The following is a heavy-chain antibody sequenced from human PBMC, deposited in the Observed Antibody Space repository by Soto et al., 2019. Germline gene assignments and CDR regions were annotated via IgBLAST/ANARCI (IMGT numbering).Heavy chain of an antibody. CDR3: ARGNDYYDSSGYYYGGY. CDR1: GFTFSSYS. CDR2: ISSSSSYI. V-gene: IGHV3-21*01. J-gene: IGHJ4*02. Sequence: PGGSLRLSCAASGFTFSSYSMSWVRQAPGKGLEWVSSISSSSSYIYYADSVKGRFTISRDNAKNSLYLQMNSLRAEDTAVYYCARGNDYYDSSGYYYGGYWGQGTLVTVSS. D-gene: IGHD3-22*01.